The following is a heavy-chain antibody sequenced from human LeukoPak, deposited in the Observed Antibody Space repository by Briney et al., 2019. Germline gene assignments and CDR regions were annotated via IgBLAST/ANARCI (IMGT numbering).Heavy chain of an antibody. V-gene: IGHV3-15*01. D-gene: IGHD1-26*01. Sequence: PGGSLRLSCAASGFTFSSYSMNWVRQAPGKGLECVGRIKAKPDGGTTDYAAPVKGRFTISRDDSKNTLYLQMNSLKTEDTAVYYCTTLVGATPYWGQGTLVTVSS. CDR3: TTLVGATPY. CDR1: GFTFSSYS. CDR2: IKAKPDGGTT. J-gene: IGHJ4*02.